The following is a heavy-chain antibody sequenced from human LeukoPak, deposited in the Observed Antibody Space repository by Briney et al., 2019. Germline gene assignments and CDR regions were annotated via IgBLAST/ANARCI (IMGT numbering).Heavy chain of an antibody. D-gene: IGHD3-10*02. Sequence: GGSLRLSCAASGLTFSSYEMNWVRQAPGKGLERVSYISSSGSTIYYADSVKGRFTISRDNAKNSLYLQMNSLRAEDTAVYYCAELGITMIGGVWGKGTTVTISS. CDR1: GLTFSSYE. CDR2: ISSSGSTI. CDR3: AELGITMIGGV. V-gene: IGHV3-48*03. J-gene: IGHJ6*04.